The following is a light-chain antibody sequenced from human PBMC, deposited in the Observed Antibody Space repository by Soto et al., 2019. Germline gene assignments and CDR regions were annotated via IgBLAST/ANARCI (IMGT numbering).Light chain of an antibody. CDR2: EVS. CDR3: SSYAGSNNFV. CDR1: SSDVGGYNS. V-gene: IGLV2-8*01. Sequence: QSALTQPPSASGSPGQSVTISCTGTSSDVGGYNSVSWYQQHPGKAPKLMIYEVSKRPSGVPDRFSGSKSGNTASLTVSGLQADDEADYYCSSYAGSNNFVFGPGTKLTVL. J-gene: IGLJ1*01.